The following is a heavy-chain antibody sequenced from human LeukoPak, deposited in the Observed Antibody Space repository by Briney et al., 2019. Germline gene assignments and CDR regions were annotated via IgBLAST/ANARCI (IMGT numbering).Heavy chain of an antibody. D-gene: IGHD3-22*01. CDR1: GFTLSNYA. CDR2: LSGSGGTI. CDR3: AREIDSSGYQANYFDY. Sequence: GSLRLSCAASGFTLSNYAMSWVRQAPGKGLEWASTLSGSGGTIYYADSVKGRFTISRDNSKNTLYLQVNSLRAEDTAIYYCAREIDSSGYQANYFDYWGQGTLVTVSS. V-gene: IGHV3-23*01. J-gene: IGHJ4*02.